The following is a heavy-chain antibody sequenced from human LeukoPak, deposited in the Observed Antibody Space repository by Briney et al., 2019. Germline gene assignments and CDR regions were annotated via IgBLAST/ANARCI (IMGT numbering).Heavy chain of an antibody. Sequence: SETLSLTCAVYGGSFSGYYWSWIRQPPGKGLEWIGEINHSGSTNYNPSLKSRVTISVDTSKNQFSLKLSSVTAADTAVYYCARDGGGVYVWGSYRYTVGYFDYWGQGTLVTVSS. V-gene: IGHV4-34*01. J-gene: IGHJ4*02. CDR3: ARDGGGVYVWGSYRYTVGYFDY. D-gene: IGHD3-16*02. CDR2: INHSGST. CDR1: GGSFSGYY.